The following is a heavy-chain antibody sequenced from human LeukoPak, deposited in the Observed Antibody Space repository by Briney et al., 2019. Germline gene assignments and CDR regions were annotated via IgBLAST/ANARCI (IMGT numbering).Heavy chain of an antibody. V-gene: IGHV1-69*13. J-gene: IGHJ6*02. CDR3: ATAVYFSATSCQEAYYYYSYGKYF. CDR1: LDSSSGDM. Sequence: SVKDSSMPPLDSSSGDMLSTGSQAPGQGLEWMGGIIPIFGTANYAQKFQGRVTITADESTSTAYMELSSLRSEDTAVYYCATAVYFSATSCQEAYYYYSYGKYFWGQGTTVTVSS. D-gene: IGHD2-2*01. CDR2: IIPIFGTA.